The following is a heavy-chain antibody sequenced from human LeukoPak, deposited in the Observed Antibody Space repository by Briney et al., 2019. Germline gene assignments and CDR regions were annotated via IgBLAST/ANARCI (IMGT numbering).Heavy chain of an antibody. V-gene: IGHV3-21*01. CDR2: ISSSSSDI. D-gene: IGHD4-17*01. J-gene: IGHJ4*02. Sequence: GGSLRVSCAASGFTFSSYSMNWVRQAPGKGLEWVSSISSSSSDIYYADSVKGRFTISRHNAKNSLYLQMNSLRAEDTAVYYCAILMTTVSLFDYWGQGTLVTVSS. CDR1: GFTFSSYS. CDR3: AILMTTVSLFDY.